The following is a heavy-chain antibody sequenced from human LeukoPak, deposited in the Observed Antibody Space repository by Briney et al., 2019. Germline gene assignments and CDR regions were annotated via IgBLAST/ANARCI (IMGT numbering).Heavy chain of an antibody. CDR1: GGSFSGYY. J-gene: IGHJ4*02. V-gene: IGHV4-34*01. CDR2: INHSGST. D-gene: IGHD1-26*01. Sequence: SETLSLTCAVYGGSFSGYYWSWIRQPLGKGLEWIGEINHSGSTNYNPSLKSRVTISVDTSKNQFSLKLSSVTAADTAVYYCARGVSGSYFSDYWGQGTLVTVSS. CDR3: ARGVSGSYFSDY.